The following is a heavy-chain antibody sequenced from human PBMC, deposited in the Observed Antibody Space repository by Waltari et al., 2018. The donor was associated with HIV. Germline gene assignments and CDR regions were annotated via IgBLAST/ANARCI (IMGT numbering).Heavy chain of an antibody. CDR3: AKDFDTSGLPYVVIDS. J-gene: IGHJ4*02. CDR2: ISGSGSQT. CDR1: GVTFRSHS. V-gene: IGHV3-23*04. D-gene: IGHD3-22*01. Sequence: EMKLVQSGGGLVQPGGSLRLSCAASGVTFRSHSMSWVRRAPGKGLQWVSTISGSGSQTYYAESAKGRFAISRDNSEDTLILQMTRLRVEDTALYFCAKDFDTSGLPYVVIDSWGQGTLVTVSS.